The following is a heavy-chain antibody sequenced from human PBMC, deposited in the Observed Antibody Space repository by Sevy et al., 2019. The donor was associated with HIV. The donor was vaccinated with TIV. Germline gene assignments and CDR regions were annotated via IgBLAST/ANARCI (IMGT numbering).Heavy chain of an antibody. J-gene: IGHJ4*02. CDR1: GFTFSSYA. CDR3: AKDDYYFDY. D-gene: IGHD2-21*01. V-gene: IGHV3-23*01. Sequence: GGSLRLSCAASGFTFSSYAMSWVRLAPAKGLEWVSAFSGSGGSTNYADSVKGRFTISRDNSKNTLYLQMNSLRAEDTAVYYCAKDDYYFDYWGQGTLVTVSS. CDR2: FSGSGGST.